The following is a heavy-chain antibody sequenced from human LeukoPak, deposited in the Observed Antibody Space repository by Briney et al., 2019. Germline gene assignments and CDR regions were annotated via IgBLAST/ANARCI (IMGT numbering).Heavy chain of an antibody. Sequence: SETLSLTCTVSGASISTYYWSWLRQPPGKGLQWIGYIYYSGSSNYNPSLESRVTMSVDTSKNQFSLKLNSVTAVDTAVYYCATLDIGSSSGWYFRYWGQGTLSTASS. CDR2: IYYSGSS. CDR1: GASISTYY. CDR3: ATLDIGSSSGWYFRY. V-gene: IGHV4-59*01. D-gene: IGHD6-19*01. J-gene: IGHJ4*02.